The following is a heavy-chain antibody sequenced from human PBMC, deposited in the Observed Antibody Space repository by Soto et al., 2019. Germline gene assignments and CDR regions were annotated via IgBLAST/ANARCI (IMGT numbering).Heavy chain of an antibody. CDR3: ARGGGTGNWFDP. V-gene: IGHV4-59*12. D-gene: IGHD2-8*02. Sequence: QVQLQESGPGLVKPSETLSLTCTVSGGSISTYYWIWIRQPPGKGLEWIGYIYYSGSTNYNPSLKSRVTISVDTCKNQCSLKLSSVTAADTAVYYCARGGGTGNWFDPWGQGTLVTVSS. CDR2: IYYSGST. J-gene: IGHJ5*02. CDR1: GGSISTYY.